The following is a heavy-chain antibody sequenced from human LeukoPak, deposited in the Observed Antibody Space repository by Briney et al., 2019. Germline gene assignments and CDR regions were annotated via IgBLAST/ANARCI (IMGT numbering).Heavy chain of an antibody. CDR2: IYPRDSET. V-gene: IGHV5-51*01. J-gene: IGHJ4*02. CDR1: GYSFTTYW. CDR3: ARRDCSGGGCYGAY. Sequence: GESLKISCKGSGYSFTTYWIAWVRQMPGKGLEWMGIIYPRDSETTYSSSFQGQVTMSVDRSISTAYLQWSSLKASDTAMYYCARRDCSGGGCYGAYWGKGTLVTVSS. D-gene: IGHD2-15*01.